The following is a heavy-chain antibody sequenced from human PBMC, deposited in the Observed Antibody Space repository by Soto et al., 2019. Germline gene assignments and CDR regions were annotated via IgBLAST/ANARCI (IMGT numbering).Heavy chain of an antibody. CDR1: GGSIINYC. V-gene: IGHV4-59*01. CDR2: IFSSGST. J-gene: IGHJ4*02. Sequence: PSETLSLTCTVSGGSIINYCWSWIRQPPGKGLEWIGYIFSSGSTNYNPSLKSRVTISVDTSRNQFSLEVSSVTAADTAVYYCTRDIVATMEYWGQGTLVTVSS. D-gene: IGHD5-12*01. CDR3: TRDIVATMEY.